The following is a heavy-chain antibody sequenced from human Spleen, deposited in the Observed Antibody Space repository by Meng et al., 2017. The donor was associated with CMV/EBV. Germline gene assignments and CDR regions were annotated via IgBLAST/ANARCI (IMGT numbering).Heavy chain of an antibody. J-gene: IGHJ5*02. Sequence: SIRSSSYYWGWIRQSPGKGLEWIGSIYYSGSAYYNPSLKSRVTISVDTSKNQFSLKLSSVTAADTSVYYCARVKATTGSSTVWFDPWGQGTLVTVSS. V-gene: IGHV4-39*01. CDR2: IYYSGSA. CDR3: ARVKATTGSSTVWFDP. D-gene: IGHD1-1*01. CDR1: SIRSSSYY.